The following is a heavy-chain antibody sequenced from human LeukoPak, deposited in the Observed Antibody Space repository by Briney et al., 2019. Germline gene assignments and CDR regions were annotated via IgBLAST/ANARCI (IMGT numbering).Heavy chain of an antibody. D-gene: IGHD3-10*01. CDR1: GFTFSSYS. Sequence: PGGSLRLSCAASGFTFSSYSMNWVRQAPGKGLEWVSSISSSSSYIYYADSVKGRFTISRDNAKNSLYLQMNSLRAEDTAVYYCARGASRMGLYWPYGSGSYYDYWGQGTLVTVSS. J-gene: IGHJ4*02. CDR2: ISSSSSYI. V-gene: IGHV3-21*01. CDR3: ARGASRMGLYWPYGSGSYYDY.